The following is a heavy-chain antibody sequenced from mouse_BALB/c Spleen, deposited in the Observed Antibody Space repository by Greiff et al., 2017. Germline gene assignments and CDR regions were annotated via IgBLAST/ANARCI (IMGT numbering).Heavy chain of an antibody. CDR3: ARGVAPYYDAMDY. CDR1: GYTFSSYW. J-gene: IGHJ4*01. CDR2: SLPGSGST. V-gene: IGHV1-9*01. D-gene: IGHD1-1*01. Sequence: VQLQQSGAELMKPGASVKISCKATGYTFSSYWIEWVKQRPGHGLEWIGESLPGSGSTNYNEKFKGKATFTADTSSTTAYMKLSSLTSEDSAVYYCARGVAPYYDAMDYWGQGTSVTVSA.